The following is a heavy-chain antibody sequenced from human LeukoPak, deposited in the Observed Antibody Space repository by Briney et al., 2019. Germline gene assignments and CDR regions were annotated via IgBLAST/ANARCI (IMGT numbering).Heavy chain of an antibody. CDR3: ARATVDFWSGYLDILTGYYFDY. D-gene: IGHD3-3*01. CDR1: GGSISSSSYY. V-gene: IGHV4-39*01. CDR2: IYYSGST. Sequence: PSETLSLTCTVSGGSISSSSYYWGWIRQPPGKGLEWIGSIYYSGSTYYNPSLKSRVTISVDTSKNQFSLKLSSVTAADTAVYYCARATVDFWSGYLDILTGYYFDYWGQGTLVTVSS. J-gene: IGHJ4*02.